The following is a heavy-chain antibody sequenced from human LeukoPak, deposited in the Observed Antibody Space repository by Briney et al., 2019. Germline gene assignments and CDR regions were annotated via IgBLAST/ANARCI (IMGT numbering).Heavy chain of an antibody. V-gene: IGHV3-48*01. CDR1: GFSFSSYS. CDR2: INSGGNTI. Sequence: GGSLRLSCTASGFSFSSYSMNWVRQAPGKGLEWVSYINSGGNTIHYAGSVRGRFTISRDNSKNTLYLQMNSLRAEDTAVYYCARGAYSGGFDPWGQGTLVTVSS. D-gene: IGHD4-17*01. CDR3: ARGAYSGGFDP. J-gene: IGHJ5*02.